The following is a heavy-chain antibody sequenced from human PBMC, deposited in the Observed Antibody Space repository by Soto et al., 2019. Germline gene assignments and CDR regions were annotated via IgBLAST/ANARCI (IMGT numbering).Heavy chain of an antibody. Sequence: SETPSLTCTVSGGSISSSSYYWGWIRQPPGKGLEWIGSIYYSGSTYYNPSLKSRVTISVDTSKNQFSLKLSSVTAADTAVYYCARNHYYYDSSANDAFDICCQGPMVT. J-gene: IGHJ3*02. CDR1: GGSISSSSYY. CDR2: IYYSGST. CDR3: ARNHYYYDSSANDAFDI. D-gene: IGHD3-22*01. V-gene: IGHV4-39*01.